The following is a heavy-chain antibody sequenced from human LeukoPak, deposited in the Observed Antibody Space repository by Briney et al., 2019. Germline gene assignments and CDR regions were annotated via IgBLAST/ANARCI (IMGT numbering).Heavy chain of an antibody. D-gene: IGHD3-10*01. CDR1: DGSISSYY. Sequence: SETLSLTCTVSDGSISSYYWSWIRQPAGKGLEWIGRMYTSGSTNYNPSLKSRVTMSVDTSKNQFSLKLSSVTAADTAVYYCARDRAYSDYKGTTYYFDYWGQGTLVTVCS. CDR2: MYTSGST. V-gene: IGHV4-4*07. CDR3: ARDRAYSDYKGTTYYFDY. J-gene: IGHJ4*02.